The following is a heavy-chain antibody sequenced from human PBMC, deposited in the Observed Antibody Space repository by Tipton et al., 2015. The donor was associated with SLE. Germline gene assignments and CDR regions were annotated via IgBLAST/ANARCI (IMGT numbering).Heavy chain of an antibody. CDR2: TYFKSKWYN. CDR3: ARDRAGRRAAYYFDS. CDR1: GDSVSSNVAS. V-gene: IGHV6-1*01. J-gene: IGHJ4*02. D-gene: IGHD6-25*01. Sequence: GLVKPSQTLSLTCAISGDSVSSNVASWNWIRQSPSRGLEWLGRTYFKSKWYNEYARSVKSRITINPDTSKNQFLLQLKSVIPEDTAVYYCARDRAGRRAAYYFDSWGQGTLVTVSS.